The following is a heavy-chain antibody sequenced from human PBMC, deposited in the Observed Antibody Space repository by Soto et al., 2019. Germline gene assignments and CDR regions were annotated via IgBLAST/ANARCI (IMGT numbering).Heavy chain of an antibody. V-gene: IGHV3-30-3*01. CDR1: GFTFDTYG. CDR2: ISYEGSNT. J-gene: IGHJ6*02. Sequence: QVHLVESGGGVVQPGKSLRLSCVASGFTFDTYGILWVRQAPGKGLQWVALISYEGSNTYYADSVRGRFTISRDNSKNALYLQMNTLRPEDTGVYYCARVTPGNNLYYFSGLDFWGQGTSVTVSS. D-gene: IGHD1-1*01. CDR3: ARVTPGNNLYYFSGLDF.